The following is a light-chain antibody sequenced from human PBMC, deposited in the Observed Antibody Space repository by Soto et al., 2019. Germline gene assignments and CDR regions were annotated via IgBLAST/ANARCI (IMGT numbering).Light chain of an antibody. Sequence: DIQMTQSPSTLSASVVDRVTITCRASQSISSWLAWYQQKPGKAPKILIYKASSLESGVPSRFSGSGSGTEFTLTISSLQPHDFATYYCQQYNSYPYTFGQGTKLEIK. J-gene: IGKJ2*01. V-gene: IGKV1-5*03. CDR2: KAS. CDR1: QSISSW. CDR3: QQYNSYPYT.